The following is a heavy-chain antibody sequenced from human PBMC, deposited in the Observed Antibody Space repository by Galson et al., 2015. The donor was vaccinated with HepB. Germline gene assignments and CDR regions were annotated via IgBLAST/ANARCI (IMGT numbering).Heavy chain of an antibody. D-gene: IGHD2-8*02. V-gene: IGHV1-2*06. CDR3: ARTGLTGSDVFDI. J-gene: IGHJ3*02. CDR2: INPNSGGT. Sequence: SVKVSCKASGYSFTGYNIHWVRQAPGQGLEWMGRINPNSGGTNYPQRFQGRVTMTRDTSTSTVYMELSRLRSDDTAVYYCARTGLTGSDVFDIWGQGTMVTVSS. CDR1: GYSFTGYN.